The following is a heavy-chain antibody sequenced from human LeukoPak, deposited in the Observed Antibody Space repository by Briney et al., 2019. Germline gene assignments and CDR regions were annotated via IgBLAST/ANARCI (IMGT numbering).Heavy chain of an antibody. CDR2: ISSSSSYM. J-gene: IGHJ4*02. D-gene: IGHD2-2*01. V-gene: IGHV3-21*01. CDR3: ARDTIHDY. CDR1: GFTFSSYS. Sequence: PGGSLRLSCAASGFTFSSYSMNWVRQAPGKGLEWVSSISSSSSYMYYADSVKGRFTISRDNAKNSLYLQMNSLRAEDTAVYYCARDTIHDYWGQGTLVTVSS.